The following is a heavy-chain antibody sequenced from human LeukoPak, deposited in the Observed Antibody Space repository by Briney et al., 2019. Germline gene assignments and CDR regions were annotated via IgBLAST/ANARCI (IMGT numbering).Heavy chain of an antibody. J-gene: IGHJ4*02. Sequence: ASVKVSCKASGYTFTGYYMHWVRQAPGQGLEWMGWINPNSGGTNYAQKFQGRVTMTRDTSISTAYMELSRLRSDDTTVYYCARGDSYGPLTFVGWGQGTLVTVSS. CDR1: GYTFTGYY. CDR3: ARGDSYGPLTFVG. V-gene: IGHV1-2*02. D-gene: IGHD5-18*01. CDR2: INPNSGGT.